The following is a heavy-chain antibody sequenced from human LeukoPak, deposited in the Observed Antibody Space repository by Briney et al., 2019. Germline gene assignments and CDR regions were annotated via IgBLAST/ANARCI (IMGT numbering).Heavy chain of an antibody. V-gene: IGHV1-8*02. J-gene: IGHJ4*02. CDR3: ATDLFSYGGNSRD. Sequence: GASVKVSCKASGYTFTGYYMHWVRQAPGQGLEWMGWINPNSGNTGYAQKFQGRVTMTRNTSISTAYMELSSLRSEDTAVYYCATDLFSYGGNSRDWGQGTLVTVSS. CDR1: GYTFTGYY. D-gene: IGHD4-23*01. CDR2: INPNSGNT.